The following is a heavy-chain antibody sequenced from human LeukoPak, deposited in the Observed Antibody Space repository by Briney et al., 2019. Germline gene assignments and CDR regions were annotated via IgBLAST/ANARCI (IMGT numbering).Heavy chain of an antibody. V-gene: IGHV3-21*01. D-gene: IGHD6-13*01. CDR3: ARMVHTAGRYYYYYMDV. CDR2: ISSSSSYI. Sequence: GGSLRLSCAASGFTFSSYEMNWVRQAPGKGLEWVSSISSSSSYIYYADSVKGGFTLSRDNAKNSLYLQMNSLRAEDTAVYYCARMVHTAGRYYYYYMDVWGKGTTVTVSS. CDR1: GFTFSSYE. J-gene: IGHJ6*03.